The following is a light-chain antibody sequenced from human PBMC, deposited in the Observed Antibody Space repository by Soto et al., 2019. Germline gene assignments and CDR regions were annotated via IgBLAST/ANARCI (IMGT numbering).Light chain of an antibody. J-gene: IGLJ2*01. V-gene: IGLV4-60*02. CDR1: SGHSSYI. CDR3: ETWDSNTRV. Sequence: QPVLTQSSSASASLGSSVKLTCTLSSGHSSYIIAWHQQQPGKAPRYLMKLEGSGSYNKGSGVPDRFSGSSSGADRYPTISNLQFEDEANYYCETWDSNTRVFGGGTKVTVL. CDR2: LEGSGSY.